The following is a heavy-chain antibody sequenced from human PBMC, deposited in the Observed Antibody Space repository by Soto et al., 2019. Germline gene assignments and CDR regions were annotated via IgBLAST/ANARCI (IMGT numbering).Heavy chain of an antibody. V-gene: IGHV3-21*02. Sequence: EVQLVESGGGLVKPGGSLRLSCTASGFAFNTYSMNWVRQAPGKGLEWVSYINEDSTYIYYADSLRGRITISRDKAKDSLFLQMTSLRPDDTAVYYCVRDLGRYFRSGYMDLWGDGATVSVSS. CDR2: INEDSTYI. CDR3: VRDLGRYFRSGYMDL. CDR1: GFAFNTYS. D-gene: IGHD3-9*01. J-gene: IGHJ6*03.